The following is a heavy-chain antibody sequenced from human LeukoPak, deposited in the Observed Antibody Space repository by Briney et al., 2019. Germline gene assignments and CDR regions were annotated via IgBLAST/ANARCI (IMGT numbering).Heavy chain of an antibody. D-gene: IGHD1-14*01. V-gene: IGHV3-48*04. Sequence: GGSLRLSCAASGFTLSSYSMNWVRQAPGKGLEWVSHISPGSSTIYYADSVKGRYTISRDNSKNTLYLQMDSLRAEDTAVYYCARYAGSDWGQGTLVTVSS. J-gene: IGHJ4*02. CDR1: GFTLSSYS. CDR3: ARYAGSD. CDR2: ISPGSSTI.